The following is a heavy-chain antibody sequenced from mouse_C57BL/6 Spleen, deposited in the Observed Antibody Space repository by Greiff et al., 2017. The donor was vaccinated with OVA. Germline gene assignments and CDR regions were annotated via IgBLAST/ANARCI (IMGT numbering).Heavy chain of an antibody. CDR1: GFNIKDDY. V-gene: IGHV14-4*01. CDR3: TTGCAY. CDR2: IDPENGDT. J-gene: IGHJ3*01. Sequence: SGAELVRPGASVQLSCPASGFNIKDDYMHWVKQRPEQGLEWIGWIDPENGDTEYASKFQGKATITADTSSNTAYLQLSSLTSEDTAVYYCTTGCAYWGQGTLVTVSA.